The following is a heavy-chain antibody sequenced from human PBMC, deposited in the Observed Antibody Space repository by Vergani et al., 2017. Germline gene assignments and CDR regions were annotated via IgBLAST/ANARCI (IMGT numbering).Heavy chain of an antibody. D-gene: IGHD2-21*02. CDR2: IYYSGST. V-gene: IGHV4-39*01. Sequence: QVQLQESGPGLVKPSETLSLTCTVSNDSVSNTFYYWGWIRPTPGKGLEWIGSIYYSGSTYYNPSLESRVTMSVDTSKSQFSLKLNSVTAADTAVYYCARVGHLVAVTGEGPSLDLWGRGTLVTVSS. J-gene: IGHJ2*01. CDR1: NDSVSNTFYY. CDR3: ARVGHLVAVTGEGPSLDL.